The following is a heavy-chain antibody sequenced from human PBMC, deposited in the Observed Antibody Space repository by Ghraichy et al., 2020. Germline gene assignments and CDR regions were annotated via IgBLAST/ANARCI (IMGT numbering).Heavy chain of an antibody. CDR2: ISGSGGST. Sequence: GGSLRLSCAASGFTFSGYAMSWVRQAPGKGLEWVSAISGSGGSTYYADSVKGRFTISRDNSKNTLYLQMNSLTAEDTAVYYCAKAIHGNFGSCCFDYCGQGTLATVSS. D-gene: IGHD6-13*01. CDR3: AKAIHGNFGSCCFDY. J-gene: IGHJ4*02. CDR1: GFTFSGYA. V-gene: IGHV3-23*01.